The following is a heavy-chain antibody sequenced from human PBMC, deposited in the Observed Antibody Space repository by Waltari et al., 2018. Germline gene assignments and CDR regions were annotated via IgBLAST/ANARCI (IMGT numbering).Heavy chain of an antibody. Sequence: SWVRQAPGQGLEWMGGIIPIFGTANYAQKFQGRVTITADESTSTAYMELSSLRSEDTAVYYCARDRVPAAAIPEYYFDYWGQGTLVTVSS. CDR2: IIPIFGTA. J-gene: IGHJ4*02. CDR3: ARDRVPAAAIPEYYFDY. D-gene: IGHD2-2*01. V-gene: IGHV1-69*01.